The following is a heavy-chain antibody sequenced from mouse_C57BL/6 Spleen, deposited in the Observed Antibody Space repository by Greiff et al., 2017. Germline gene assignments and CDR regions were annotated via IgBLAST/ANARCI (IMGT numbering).Heavy chain of an antibody. CDR2: ISSGSSTI. CDR1: GFTFSDYG. Sequence: EVKLVESGGGLVKPGGSLKLSCAASGFTFSDYGMHWVRQAPEKGLEWVAYISSGSSTIYYADTVKGRFTLSRDNAKNTLFLQMTSLRSEDTAMYYCARRPTDYAMDDWGQGTSVTGSS. J-gene: IGHJ4*01. V-gene: IGHV5-17*01. CDR3: ARRPTDYAMDD.